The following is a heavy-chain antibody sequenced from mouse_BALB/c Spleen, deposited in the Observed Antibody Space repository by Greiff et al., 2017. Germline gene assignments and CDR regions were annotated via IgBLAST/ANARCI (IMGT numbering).Heavy chain of an antibody. CDR1: GFTFSSYG. J-gene: IGHJ4*01. CDR2: ISSGGSYT. Sequence: EVQLMESGGDLVKPGGSLKLSCAASGFTFSSYGMSWVRQTPDKRLEWVATISSGGSYTYYPDSVKGRFTISRDNAKNTLYLQMSSLTSEDTAMYYCASLYYYGSRPYAMDYWGQGTSVTVSS. V-gene: IGHV5-6*01. D-gene: IGHD1-1*01. CDR3: ASLYYYGSRPYAMDY.